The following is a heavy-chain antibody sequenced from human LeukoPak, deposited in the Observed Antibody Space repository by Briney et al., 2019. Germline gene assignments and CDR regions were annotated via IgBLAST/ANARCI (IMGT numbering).Heavy chain of an antibody. D-gene: IGHD3-22*01. CDR2: INSDGSST. CDR1: GFTFRSYE. CDR3: AREIYDSSGYHTYFDY. Sequence: GGSLRLSCAASGFTFRSYEMNWVRQAPGKGLVWVSRINSDGSSTSYADSVKGRFTISRDNAKNTLYLQMNSLRAEDTAVYYCAREIYDSSGYHTYFDYWGQGTLVTVSS. V-gene: IGHV3-74*01. J-gene: IGHJ4*02.